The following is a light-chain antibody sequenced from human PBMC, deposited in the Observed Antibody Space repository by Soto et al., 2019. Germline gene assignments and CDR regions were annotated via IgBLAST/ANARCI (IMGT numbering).Light chain of an antibody. CDR3: QQYNSYPHT. V-gene: IGKV1-16*01. J-gene: IGKJ1*01. CDR1: QGIRTF. Sequence: DIQMTQSPPTLSASVGDRVTITCRASQGIRTFLAWFQQKPGTAPKSLIYGATNLQGVVPSRFSGSASGADFTLTITNLQPEDFATYYCQQYNSYPHTFGQGTKVDI. CDR2: GAT.